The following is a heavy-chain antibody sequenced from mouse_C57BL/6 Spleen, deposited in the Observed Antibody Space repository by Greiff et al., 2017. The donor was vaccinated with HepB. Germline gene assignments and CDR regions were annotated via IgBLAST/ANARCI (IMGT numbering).Heavy chain of an antibody. CDR2: IYPGSGST. J-gene: IGHJ4*01. CDR3: ARQVLDDYDEGAMDY. D-gene: IGHD2-4*01. Sequence: QVQLKQPGAELVKPGASVKMSCKASGYTFTSYWITWVKQRPGQGLEWIGDIYPGSGSTNYNEKFKSKATLTVDTSSSTAYMQLSSLTSEDSAVYYCARQVLDDYDEGAMDYWGQGTSVTVSS. CDR1: GYTFTSYW. V-gene: IGHV1-55*01.